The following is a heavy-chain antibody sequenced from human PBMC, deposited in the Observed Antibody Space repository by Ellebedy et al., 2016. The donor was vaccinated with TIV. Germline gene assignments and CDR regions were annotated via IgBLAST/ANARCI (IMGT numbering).Heavy chain of an antibody. CDR1: GLTFSKAW. J-gene: IGHJ4*02. CDR2: IKAKGDGETT. CDR3: ATDSGSFRTDKSFDN. Sequence: GESLKISCAASGLTFSKAWMSWVRQAPGKGLEWVGRIKAKGDGETTDYAAPVNGRFSISRDDSKDTLYLQLNRLKTEDTAVYYCATDSGSFRTDKSFDNWGQGTLVTVSS. D-gene: IGHD1-26*01. V-gene: IGHV3-15*01.